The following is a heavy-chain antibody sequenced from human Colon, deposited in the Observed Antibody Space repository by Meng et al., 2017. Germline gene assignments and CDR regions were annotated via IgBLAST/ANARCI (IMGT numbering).Heavy chain of an antibody. Sequence: GESLKISCAASGFSFSGFELNWVRQAPGKGLEWLSFISRGGDIIHYADSVKGRFTISRDNANNSLYLQMNSLRADDTAVYYCAREGGLWGSFFYYGMDVWGQGTTVTVSS. CDR2: ISRGGDII. CDR1: GFSFSGFE. CDR3: AREGGLWGSFFYYGMDV. J-gene: IGHJ6*02. D-gene: IGHD6-13*01. V-gene: IGHV3-48*03.